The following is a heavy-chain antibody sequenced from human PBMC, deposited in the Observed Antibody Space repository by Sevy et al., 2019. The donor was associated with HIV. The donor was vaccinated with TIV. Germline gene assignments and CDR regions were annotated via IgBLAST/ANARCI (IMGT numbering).Heavy chain of an antibody. J-gene: IGHJ4*02. CDR2: IWYDGTNK. Sequence: GGSLRLSCAASGFTFSSYGMHWVRQAPGKGLEWVALIWYDGTNKYYADSVKGRFTISRDNSKNTLYLQMNSLRAEDTAVYYCASGAYYYASLSQNFDYWGPGTLVTVSS. CDR3: ASGAYYYASLSQNFDY. D-gene: IGHD3-10*01. CDR1: GFTFSSYG. V-gene: IGHV3-33*01.